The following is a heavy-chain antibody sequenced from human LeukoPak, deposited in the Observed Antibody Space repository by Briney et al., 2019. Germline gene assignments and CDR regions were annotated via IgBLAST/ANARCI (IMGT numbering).Heavy chain of an antibody. V-gene: IGHV1-69*04. CDR1: GGTFSSYA. J-gene: IGHJ6*02. D-gene: IGHD1-14*01. Sequence: SVKVSCKASGGTFSSYAISWVRQAPGQGLEWMGRIIPILGIANYAQKFQGRVTITADKSTSTAYMELSSLRSEDTAVYYCARGSNNQSKYRTTSGTYGMDVWGQGTTVTVSS. CDR3: ARGSNNQSKYRTTSGTYGMDV. CDR2: IIPILGIA.